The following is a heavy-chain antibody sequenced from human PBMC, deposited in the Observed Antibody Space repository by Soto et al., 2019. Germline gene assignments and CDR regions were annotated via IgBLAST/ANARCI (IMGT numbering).Heavy chain of an antibody. CDR3: VRVRDGDPDDY. CDR2: INHSGST. Sequence: QVQLQQWGAGLLKPSETLSLTCAVYGGSFSGYYWSWIRQPPGKGLEWIGEINHSGSTNYNPSLKSRVTISVDTSKNQFSLKLSSVTAADTAVYYCVRVRDGDPDDYWGQGTLVTVSS. D-gene: IGHD4-17*01. CDR1: GGSFSGYY. V-gene: IGHV4-34*01. J-gene: IGHJ4*02.